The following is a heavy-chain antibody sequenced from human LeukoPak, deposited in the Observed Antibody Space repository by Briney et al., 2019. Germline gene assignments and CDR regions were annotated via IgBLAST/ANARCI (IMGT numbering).Heavy chain of an antibody. D-gene: IGHD3-9*01. CDR3: ARDWNDILTGYYNTQYYFDY. CDR2: ISAYNGNT. Sequence: GASVKVSCKASGYTFTSYGISWVRQAPGQGLEWMGWISAYNGNTNDAQKLQGRVTMTTDTSTSTAYMELRSLRSDDTAVYYCARDWNDILTGYYNTQYYFDYWGQGTLVTVSS. CDR1: GYTFTSYG. J-gene: IGHJ4*02. V-gene: IGHV1-18*01.